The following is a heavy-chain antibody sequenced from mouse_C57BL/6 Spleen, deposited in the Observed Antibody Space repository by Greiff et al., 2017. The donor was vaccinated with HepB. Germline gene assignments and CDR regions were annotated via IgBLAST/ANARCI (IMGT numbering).Heavy chain of an antibody. CDR1: GYTFTSYG. J-gene: IGHJ4*01. D-gene: IGHD1-1*01. Sequence: QVQLQQSGAELARPGASVKLSCKASGYTFTSYGISWVKQRTGQGLEWIGEIYPRSGNTYYNEKFKGKATLTADKSSSTAYMELRSLTSEDSAVYFCITTVVATKDYAMDYWGQGTSVTVSS. CDR3: ITTVVATKDYAMDY. CDR2: IYPRSGNT. V-gene: IGHV1-81*01.